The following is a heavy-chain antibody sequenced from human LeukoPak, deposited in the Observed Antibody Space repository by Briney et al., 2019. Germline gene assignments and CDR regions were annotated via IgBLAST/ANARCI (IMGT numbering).Heavy chain of an antibody. J-gene: IGHJ6*02. Sequence: QPSETLSLTCAVYGGSFSGYYWSWIRQPPGKGLEWIGEINHSGSTNYNPSLKSRVTISVDTSKNQFSLKLSSVTAADTAVYYCARARPLRTHYYYYGMDVWGQGTTVTVSS. D-gene: IGHD1-14*01. CDR3: ARARPLRTHYYYYGMDV. CDR2: INHSGST. V-gene: IGHV4-34*01. CDR1: GGSFSGYY.